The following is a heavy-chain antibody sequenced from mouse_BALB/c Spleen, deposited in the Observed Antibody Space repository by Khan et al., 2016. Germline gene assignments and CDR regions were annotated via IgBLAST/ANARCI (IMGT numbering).Heavy chain of an antibody. D-gene: IGHD2-14*01. CDR3: ARWKVRRYWYFDV. CDR2: ISSGGSYT. V-gene: IGHV5-6*01. Sequence: EVELVESGGDLVKPGGSLKLSCAASGFTFSSYGMSWVRQTPDKSLEWVATISSGGSYTYYPDSVKGRFTISRDNAKNTLYLQMSSLKAEDTAMYYCARWKVRRYWYFDVWGAGTAVTVS. J-gene: IGHJ1*01. CDR1: GFTFSSYG.